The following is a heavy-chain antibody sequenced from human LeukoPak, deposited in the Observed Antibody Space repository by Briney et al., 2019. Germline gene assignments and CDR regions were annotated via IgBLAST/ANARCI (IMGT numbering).Heavy chain of an antibody. V-gene: IGHV3-23*01. CDR2: STDSGDTT. D-gene: IGHD2-8*02. J-gene: IGHJ4*02. Sequence: GGSLRLSCAASGFTFSSYAMRWVRQAPGKGLEWVSSSTDSGDTTYYADSVKGRFTISRDNSKNTLYLQMNSLRAEDTAVYYCADNSYWYPVDYWGLGTLVTVSS. CDR3: ADNSYWYPVDY. CDR1: GFTFSSYA.